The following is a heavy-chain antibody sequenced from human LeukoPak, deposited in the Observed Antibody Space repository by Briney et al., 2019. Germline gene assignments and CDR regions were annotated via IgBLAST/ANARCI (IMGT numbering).Heavy chain of an antibody. Sequence: GGSLRLSCAASGFTFSDHYMDWVRQAPGEGLEWVGRTRNKANSYTTEYAASVKGRFTISRDDSKNSLYLQMNSLKTEDTAVYYCTGSFGELSFFAHWGQGTLVTVSP. CDR1: GFTFSDHY. J-gene: IGHJ4*02. CDR3: TGSFGELSFFAH. V-gene: IGHV3-72*01. D-gene: IGHD3-10*01. CDR2: TRNKANSYTT.